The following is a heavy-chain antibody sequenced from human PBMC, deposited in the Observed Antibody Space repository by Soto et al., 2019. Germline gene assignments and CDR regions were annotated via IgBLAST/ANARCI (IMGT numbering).Heavy chain of an antibody. D-gene: IGHD5-12*01. Sequence: QITLKESGPTLVKPTQTLTLTCTFSGFSLSTSGVGVGWIRQPPGKALEWLALIYWDDDKRYSPSLKSRLTITKDTSKNQVVLTMTNMDPVDTATYYCAHGVGYDRGGWFDPWGQGTLVTVSS. CDR2: IYWDDDK. V-gene: IGHV2-5*02. CDR1: GFSLSTSGVG. CDR3: AHGVGYDRGGWFDP. J-gene: IGHJ5*02.